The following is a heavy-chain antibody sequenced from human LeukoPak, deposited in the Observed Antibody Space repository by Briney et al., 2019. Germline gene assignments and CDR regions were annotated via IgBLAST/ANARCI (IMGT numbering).Heavy chain of an antibody. CDR3: ARQGSSSWYGGYFDY. D-gene: IGHD6-13*01. J-gene: IGHJ4*02. CDR1: GGSISSYY. CDR2: IYYSGST. V-gene: IGHV4-59*08. Sequence: SETLSLTCTVSGGSISSYYWSWIRQPPGKGLEWIAYIYYSGSTNYNPSLKSRVTISVDTSKNQFSLKLSSVTAANTAVYYCARQGSSSWYGGYFDYWGQGTLVTVSS.